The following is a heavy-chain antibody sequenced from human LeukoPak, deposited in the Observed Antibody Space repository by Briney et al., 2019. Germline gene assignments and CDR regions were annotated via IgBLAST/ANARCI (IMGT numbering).Heavy chain of an antibody. CDR3: ARDEPDYGDYGLFDY. D-gene: IGHD4-17*01. Sequence: PGGSLRLSCAASGFTFSSYAMHWVRQAPGKGLEWVAVISYDGSNKYYADSVKGRFTISRDNSKNTLYLQMNSLRAEDTAAYYCARDEPDYGDYGLFDYWGQGTLVTVSS. J-gene: IGHJ4*02. CDR1: GFTFSSYA. V-gene: IGHV3-30*04. CDR2: ISYDGSNK.